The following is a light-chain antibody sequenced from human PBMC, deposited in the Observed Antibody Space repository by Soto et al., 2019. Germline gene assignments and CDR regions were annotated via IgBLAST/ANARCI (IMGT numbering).Light chain of an antibody. J-gene: IGLJ1*01. Sequence: QSALTQPSSASGSPGQSVTVSCTGTSNDIGAYNYVSWYQQHPGKAPKLLIYEVFRRPSGVPDRFSGSRSGNTASLTVSGLQPEDEADYYCSSYAGRETGVFGTGTKVTVL. CDR3: SSYAGRETGV. V-gene: IGLV2-8*01. CDR1: SNDIGAYNY. CDR2: EVF.